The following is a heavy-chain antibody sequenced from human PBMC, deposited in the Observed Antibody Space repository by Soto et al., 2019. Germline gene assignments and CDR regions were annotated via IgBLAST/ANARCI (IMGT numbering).Heavy chain of an antibody. J-gene: IGHJ4*02. Sequence: QVQLVQSGAEVKKPGSSVKVSCKASGGTFSSYAISWVRQAPGQGLEWMGGIIPIFGTANYAQKFQGRVTITADESTSTGYMELSRLRSEDTAVYYCAGSLAYCGGYCYSWYFDYWGQGTLVTVSS. V-gene: IGHV1-69*01. CDR2: IIPIFGTA. CDR3: AGSLAYCGGYCYSWYFDY. CDR1: GGTFSSYA. D-gene: IGHD2-21*02.